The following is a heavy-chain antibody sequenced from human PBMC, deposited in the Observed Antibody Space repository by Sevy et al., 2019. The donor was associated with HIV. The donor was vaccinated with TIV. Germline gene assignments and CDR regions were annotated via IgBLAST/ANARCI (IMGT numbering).Heavy chain of an antibody. J-gene: IGHJ5*02. D-gene: IGHD6-6*01. V-gene: IGHV4-34*01. CDR3: ARSRIAAPRQMGVRFDP. Sequence: SETLSLTCAVYGGSFSGYYWSWIRQPPGKGLEWIGEINHSGSTNYNPSLKSRVTISVDTSKNQFSLKLSSVTAADTAVYYFARSRIAAPRQMGVRFDPWGQGTLVTVSS. CDR2: INHSGST. CDR1: GGSFSGYY.